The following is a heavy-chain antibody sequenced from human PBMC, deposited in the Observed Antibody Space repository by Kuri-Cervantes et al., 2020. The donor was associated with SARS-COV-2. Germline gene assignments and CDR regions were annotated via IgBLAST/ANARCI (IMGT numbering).Heavy chain of an antibody. CDR3: AREPLNYDFWWVGGMDV. CDR2: VSSSGGA. Sequence: GSLRLSCTVSGASISSNNYFWGWIRQPPGKGLEWIGSVSSSGGAYSDPSLTSRVTISVDTSKNQFSLKLSSVTAADTTVYYCAREPLNYDFWWVGGMDVWGQGTTVTVSS. J-gene: IGHJ6*02. V-gene: IGHV4-39*02. CDR1: GASISSNNYF. D-gene: IGHD3-3*01.